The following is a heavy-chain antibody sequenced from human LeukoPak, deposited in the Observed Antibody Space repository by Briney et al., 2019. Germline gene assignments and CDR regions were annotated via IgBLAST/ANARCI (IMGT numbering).Heavy chain of an antibody. Sequence: GASVKVSCKASGHTLTELSMHWVRQAPGKGLEWMGGFDPEDGETIYAQKFQGRVTMTEDTSTDTAYMELSSLRSEDTAVYYCATGVITFGGVIETDYWGQGTLVTVSS. CDR2: FDPEDGET. CDR3: ATGVITFGGVIETDY. J-gene: IGHJ4*02. D-gene: IGHD3-16*02. V-gene: IGHV1-24*01. CDR1: GHTLTELS.